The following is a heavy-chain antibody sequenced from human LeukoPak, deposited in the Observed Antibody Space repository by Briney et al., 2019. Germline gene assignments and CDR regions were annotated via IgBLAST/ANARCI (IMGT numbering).Heavy chain of an antibody. CDR2: IIPIFGTA. D-gene: IGHD5-24*01. CDR3: ARDRAHDGGGVNANDY. Sequence: SVKVSCKASGGTCSSYSISWVRQAPGPGLEWMGGIIPIFGTANYAQKFQGRVTITADESTSTAYMELSSLRSEDTAVYYCARDRAHDGGGVNANDYWGQGTLVTVSS. J-gene: IGHJ4*02. V-gene: IGHV1-69*13. CDR1: GGTCSSYS.